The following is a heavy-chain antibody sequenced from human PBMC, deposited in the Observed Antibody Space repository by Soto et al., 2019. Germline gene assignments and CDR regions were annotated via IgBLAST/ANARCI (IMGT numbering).Heavy chain of an antibody. V-gene: IGHV3-23*01. D-gene: IGHD1-20*01. CDR3: AKPPDYNWNDY. CDR2: VSGSGGST. CDR1: GFTFSSYA. Sequence: PGGSLRLSCAASGFTFSSYAMSWVRQAPGKGLEWISAVSGSGGSTYYADSVKGRFTISRDNSKDTLYLQMNNLRAEDTAVYYCAKPPDYNWNDYWGQGTLVTSPQ. J-gene: IGHJ4*02.